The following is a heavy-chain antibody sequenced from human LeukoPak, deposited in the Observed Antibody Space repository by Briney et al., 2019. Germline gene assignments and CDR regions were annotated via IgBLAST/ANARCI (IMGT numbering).Heavy chain of an antibody. CDR3: ARKPHHSAPFDY. CDR1: GYTFTSYY. J-gene: IGHJ4*02. V-gene: IGHV1-46*01. CDR2: INPSGGST. D-gene: IGHD1-14*01. Sequence: ASVKVSCKASGYTFTSYYMHWVRQAPGQGLEWMGIINPSGGSTSYAQKFQGRVTMTRDLSTSTVYMELSSLRSEDAAVYYCARKPHHSAPFDYWGKGTLVTVSS.